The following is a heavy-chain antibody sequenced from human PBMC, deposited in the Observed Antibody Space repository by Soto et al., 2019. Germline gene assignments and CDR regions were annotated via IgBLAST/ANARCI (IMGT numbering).Heavy chain of an antibody. CDR3: VRDADYRGTTNWFDP. V-gene: IGHV3-11*01. CDR1: GFSFSDYY. J-gene: IGHJ5*02. Sequence: QEQLVESGGGVVKPGGSLRLSCTASGFSFSDYYMSWIRQAPGKGLECIAYISSSGNSIYYADSVKGRFTVSRDNAKTSLYLHMNSLTAGDTAMYYCVRDADYRGTTNWFDPWGQGTLVTVSS. CDR2: ISSSGNSI. D-gene: IGHD4-17*01.